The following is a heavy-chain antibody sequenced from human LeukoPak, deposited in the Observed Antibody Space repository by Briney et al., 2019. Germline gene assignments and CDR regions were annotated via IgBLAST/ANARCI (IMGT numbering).Heavy chain of an antibody. D-gene: IGHD4-17*01. CDR2: IWYDGNKR. CDR1: GFSLSSYG. Sequence: HGTSLRPSRAASGFSLSSYGIHWVRQAPGKGLEWVAVIWYDGNKRYYADSVKGRFTISRDNFENTLYLQMHSLRVEGTAVYYCARDASGYFATVTTLRHDAFDIWGQGTMVTVSS. V-gene: IGHV3-33*01. J-gene: IGHJ3*02. CDR3: ARDASGYFATVTTLRHDAFDI.